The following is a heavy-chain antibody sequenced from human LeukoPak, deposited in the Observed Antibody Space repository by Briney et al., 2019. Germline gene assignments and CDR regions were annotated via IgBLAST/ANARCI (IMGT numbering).Heavy chain of an antibody. Sequence: SETLSLTCTVSGGSIDSNNWWSWVRQPPGKGLEWIGEIFHSGNTNYNPSLKSRVTISVDKSKKQFSLKLSSVTAADTAMYYCARGRPHCGGDCPLDYWGQGTLVTVSS. V-gene: IGHV4-4*02. CDR2: IFHSGNT. J-gene: IGHJ4*02. D-gene: IGHD2-21*02. CDR3: ARGRPHCGGDCPLDY. CDR1: GGSIDSNNW.